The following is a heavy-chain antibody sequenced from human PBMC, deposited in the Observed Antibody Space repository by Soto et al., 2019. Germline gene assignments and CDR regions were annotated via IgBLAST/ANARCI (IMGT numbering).Heavy chain of an antibody. D-gene: IGHD1-26*01. CDR3: ARRPKRGSYSWCFDY. J-gene: IGHJ4*02. V-gene: IGHV1-2*04. Sequence: ASVKVSCKASGYTFTGYYMHWVRQAPGQGLEWMGWINPNSGGTNYAQKFQGWVTMTRDTSISTAYMELSRLRSDDTAVYYCARRPKRGSYSWCFDYWGQGTLVTVSS. CDR2: INPNSGGT. CDR1: GYTFTGYY.